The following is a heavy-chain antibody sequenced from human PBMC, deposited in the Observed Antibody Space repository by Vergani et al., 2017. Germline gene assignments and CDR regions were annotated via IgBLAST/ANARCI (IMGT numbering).Heavy chain of an antibody. Sequence: QVQLVESGGGVVQPGRSLILSCAASGFRFSSYGMNWVRQAPGKGLEWVAVIWYDGSNKYYADSVKGRFTISRDNSQNTVNLQMNNLRTEDTAIYYCAKQYFVSGNYLFDYWGQGTLVTVSS. J-gene: IGHJ4*02. V-gene: IGHV3-33*06. CDR3: AKQYFVSGNYLFDY. CDR2: IWYDGSNK. CDR1: GFRFSSYG. D-gene: IGHD3-10*01.